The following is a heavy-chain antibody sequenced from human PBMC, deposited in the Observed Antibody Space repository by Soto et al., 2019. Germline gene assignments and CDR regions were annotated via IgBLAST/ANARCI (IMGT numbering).Heavy chain of an antibody. CDR1: GFTFSSYA. Sequence: PGGSLRLSCAASGFTFSSYAMSWVRQAPGKGLEWVSAISGSGGSTYYADSVKGRFTISRDNSKNTLYLQMNSLRAEDTAVYYFAKENLYSSGRNWFDPWGQGTLVTVSS. CDR3: AKENLYSSGRNWFDP. D-gene: IGHD6-19*01. J-gene: IGHJ5*02. CDR2: ISGSGGST. V-gene: IGHV3-23*01.